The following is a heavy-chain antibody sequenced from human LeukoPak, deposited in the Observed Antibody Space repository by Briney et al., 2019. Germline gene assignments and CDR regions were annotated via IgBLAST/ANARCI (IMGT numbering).Heavy chain of an antibody. CDR1: DGSITNYD. CDR2: VHYSGTT. J-gene: IGHJ4*02. Sequence: PSETLSLTCTVSDGSITNYDWSWVRQPPGKGLEFIGHVHYSGTTNYNPSLRSRVTISVDTSKNQFSLKLSSVTAADTAVYYCARRTFGDFWSGYSDYWGQGTLVTVSS. D-gene: IGHD3-3*01. CDR3: ARRTFGDFWSGYSDY. V-gene: IGHV4-59*01.